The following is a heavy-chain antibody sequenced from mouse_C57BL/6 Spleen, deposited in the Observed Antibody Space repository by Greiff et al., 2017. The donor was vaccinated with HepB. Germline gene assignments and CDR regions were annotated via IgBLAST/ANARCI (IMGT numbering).Heavy chain of an antibody. J-gene: IGHJ2*01. CDR2: IYPGDGDT. CDR1: GYAFSSSW. D-gene: IGHD2-4*01. Sequence: LQESGPELVKPGASVKISCKASGYAFSSSWMNWVKQRPGKGLEWIGRIYPGDGDTNYNGKFKGKATLTADKSSSTAYMQLSSLTSEDSAVYFCARSGIYYDYDYYWGQGTTLTVSS. CDR3: ARSGIYYDYDYY. V-gene: IGHV1-82*01.